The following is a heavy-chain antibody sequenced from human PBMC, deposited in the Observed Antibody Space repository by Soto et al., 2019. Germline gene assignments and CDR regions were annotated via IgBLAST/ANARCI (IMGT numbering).Heavy chain of an antibody. D-gene: IGHD2-15*01. CDR1: GYSFTSYW. CDR3: ARQVPCSGGSCYTNWFDP. J-gene: IGHJ5*02. CDR2: IYPGDSDT. V-gene: IGHV5-51*01. Sequence: PXESLKISCKGSGYSFTSYWIGWVRQMPGKGLEWMGIIYPGDSDTRYSPSFQGQVTISADKSISTAYLQWSSLKASDTAMYYCARQVPCSGGSCYTNWFDPWGQGTLVTVSS.